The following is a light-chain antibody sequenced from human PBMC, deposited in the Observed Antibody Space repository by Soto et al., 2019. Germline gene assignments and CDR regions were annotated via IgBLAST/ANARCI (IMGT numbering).Light chain of an antibody. Sequence: DIQMTQSPSTLPASVGDRVTITCRASQSISSWLAWYQQKPGKAPKLLIYKASSLEGGIPSRFSGSGSETEFTLTISSRQPEDFATSYCQQYNSYQYTFGQGNKLEIK. CDR3: QQYNSYQYT. CDR2: KAS. J-gene: IGKJ2*01. CDR1: QSISSW. V-gene: IGKV1-5*03.